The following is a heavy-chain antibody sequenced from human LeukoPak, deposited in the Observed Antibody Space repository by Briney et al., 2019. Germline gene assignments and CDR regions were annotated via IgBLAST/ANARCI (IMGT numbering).Heavy chain of an antibody. CDR1: GDSVGIYY. Sequence: SETLSLTCTVSGDSVGIYYWGWIRQPPGKGLEWIGYIYYRGNTNYNPSLKSRVTMAVDTSKNQFSLKVSSVTAADTAVYYCARAGNNWSFDYWGQGTLVTVSS. CDR3: ARAGNNWSFDY. CDR2: IYYRGNT. D-gene: IGHD1-1*01. V-gene: IGHV4-59*02. J-gene: IGHJ4*02.